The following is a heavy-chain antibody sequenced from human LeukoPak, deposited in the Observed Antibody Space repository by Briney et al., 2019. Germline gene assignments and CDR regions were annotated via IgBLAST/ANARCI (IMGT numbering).Heavy chain of an antibody. CDR2: IYYSGST. D-gene: IGHD6-19*01. CDR1: GGSISSYY. J-gene: IGHJ4*02. V-gene: IGHV4-59*08. CDR3: ARRGGWYGSEYFDY. Sequence: SETLSLTCTVSGGSISSYYWSWIRQPPGKGLEWIGYIYYSGSTNYNPSLKSRVTMSVDTSKNQFSLKLSSVTAADTAVYYCARRGGWYGSEYFDYWGQGTLVTVSS.